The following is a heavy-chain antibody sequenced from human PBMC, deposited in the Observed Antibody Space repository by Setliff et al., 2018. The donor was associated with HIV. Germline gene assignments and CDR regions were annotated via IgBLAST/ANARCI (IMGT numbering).Heavy chain of an antibody. J-gene: IGHJ4*02. Sequence: GGSLRLSCAASGFTFSTYSMNWVRQGPGKGLEWVSSVSGSSSYMYYADSVKGRFTISRDNGKNSLYLQMNSLRAEDSAVYYCAKAFVVGATLFDYWGQGTLVTAPQ. CDR1: GFTFSTYS. V-gene: IGHV3-21*01. CDR3: AKAFVVGATLFDY. CDR2: VSGSSSYM. D-gene: IGHD1-26*01.